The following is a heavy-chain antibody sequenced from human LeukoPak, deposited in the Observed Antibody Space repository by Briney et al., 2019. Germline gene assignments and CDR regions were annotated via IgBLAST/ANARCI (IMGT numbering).Heavy chain of an antibody. D-gene: IGHD3-22*01. V-gene: IGHV1-18*01. CDR2: ISVYNGDT. CDR1: GYTFTSYG. Sequence: ASVKVSCKASGYTFTSYGITWVRQAPGQGLEWMGWISVYNGDTNYAQKLQGRVTMTTETSTSTAYMELRSLRSNDTAVYYCASNTGSDSSGYAYWGQGTLVTVSS. CDR3: ASNTGSDSSGYAY. J-gene: IGHJ4*02.